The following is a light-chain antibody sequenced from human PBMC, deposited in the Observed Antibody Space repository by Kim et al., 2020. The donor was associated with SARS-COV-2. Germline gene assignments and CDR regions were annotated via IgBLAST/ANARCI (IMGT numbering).Light chain of an antibody. CDR3: QQYYDSPLT. CDR1: QSIGSSD. Sequence: ITLTQSPGTLSLSPGERATLSCRASQSIGSSDLAWYQQKPGQAPRLLIYDASTRATGIPDRFSGSGSGTDFTLTISRLEPEDFAVYYCQQYYDSPLTFGGGTKVDIK. V-gene: IGKV3-20*01. J-gene: IGKJ4*01. CDR2: DAS.